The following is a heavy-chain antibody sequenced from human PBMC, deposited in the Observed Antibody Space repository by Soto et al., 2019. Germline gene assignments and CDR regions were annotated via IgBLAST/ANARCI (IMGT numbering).Heavy chain of an antibody. Sequence: QVQLVESGGGVVQPGRSLRLSCAASGFTFSSYAMHWVRQAPGKGLEWVAVISYDGSNKYYADSVKGRFTISRDNSKNTLYLQMNSLRDEDTAVYYCARDKSITMIVVVSLWYFDLWGRGTLVTVSS. CDR3: ARDKSITMIVVVSLWYFDL. J-gene: IGHJ2*01. V-gene: IGHV3-30-3*01. CDR2: ISYDGSNK. D-gene: IGHD3-22*01. CDR1: GFTFSSYA.